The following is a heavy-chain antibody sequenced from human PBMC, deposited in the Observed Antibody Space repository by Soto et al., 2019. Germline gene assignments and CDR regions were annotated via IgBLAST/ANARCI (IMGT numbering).Heavy chain of an antibody. CDR2: ISAYNGNT. Sequence: QVQLVQSGAEVKKPGASVKVSCKASGYTFTSYGISWVRQAPGQGLEWMGWISAYNGNTNYAQKLQGRVTMTTDTSTSTADMELRSLGSDDTALYYCARGGAPGSTTYYYYGMDVWGHGTTVTVSS. D-gene: IGHD2-15*01. J-gene: IGHJ6*02. CDR1: GYTFTSYG. V-gene: IGHV1-18*01. CDR3: ARGGAPGSTTYYYYGMDV.